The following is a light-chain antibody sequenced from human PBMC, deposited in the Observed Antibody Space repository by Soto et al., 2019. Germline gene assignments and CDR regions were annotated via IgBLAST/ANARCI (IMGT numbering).Light chain of an antibody. J-gene: IGLJ1*01. CDR3: YSYTTSSTYV. CDR1: SSDVGGYNY. Sequence: QSVLTQPASVSESPGQSITISCTGTSSDVGGYNYVSWYQQHPAKVPKLMIYHVSNRPSGVSDRFSGSKSGNTASLTISGLQAEDEGDYSCYSYTTSSTYVFGTGTKATVL. V-gene: IGLV2-14*01. CDR2: HVS.